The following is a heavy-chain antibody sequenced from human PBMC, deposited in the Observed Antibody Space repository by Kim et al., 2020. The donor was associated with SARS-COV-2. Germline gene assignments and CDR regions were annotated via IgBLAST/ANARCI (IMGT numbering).Heavy chain of an antibody. J-gene: IGHJ6*02. CDR1: GSSIRTHHY. CDR3: ARHNFMDV. V-gene: IGHV4-38-2*02. CDR2: IYHTGET. Sequence: SETLSLTCSVSGSSIRTHHYWGWIRQPPGKGLEWIGSIYHTGETFYNSSLTSRVTVSVDTSKNQFSLRLSSVTAADTAVYHCARHNFMDVWGQGTTVTVSS.